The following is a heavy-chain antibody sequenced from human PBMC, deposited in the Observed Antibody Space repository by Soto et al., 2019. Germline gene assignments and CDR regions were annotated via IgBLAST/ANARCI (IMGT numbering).Heavy chain of an antibody. Sequence: GGSLRLSCAASGFTVSSNYMSWVRQSPGKGLEWVSVIYSGGSTYYADSVKGRFTISRDNSKNTLYLQMNSLRAEDTAVYYCARVLGDYGDYGGFDYWGQGTLVTVSS. J-gene: IGHJ4*02. CDR2: IYSGGST. CDR1: GFTVSSNY. V-gene: IGHV3-53*01. CDR3: ARVLGDYGDYGGFDY. D-gene: IGHD4-17*01.